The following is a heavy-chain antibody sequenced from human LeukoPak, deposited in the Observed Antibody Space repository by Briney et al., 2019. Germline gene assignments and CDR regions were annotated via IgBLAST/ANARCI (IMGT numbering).Heavy chain of an antibody. CDR3: ARERPVSYFGSGSDYYYGLDV. CDR1: GFTFSTYG. Sequence: GGSLRLSCAASGFTFSTYGMHWVRQAPGKGLEWVAVIWYDGSNKYYADSVKGRYIISRDNSKNTVYLQMNSLGAEDTAVYYCARERPVSYFGSGSDYYYGLDVWGQGTTVTVSS. J-gene: IGHJ6*02. V-gene: IGHV3-33*01. D-gene: IGHD3-10*01. CDR2: IWYDGSNK.